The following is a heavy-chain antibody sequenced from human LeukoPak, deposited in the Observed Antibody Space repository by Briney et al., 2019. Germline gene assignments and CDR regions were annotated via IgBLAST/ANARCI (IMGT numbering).Heavy chain of an antibody. CDR1: GGSISGSAYY. CDR2: IYYTGSM. J-gene: IGHJ5*02. D-gene: IGHD3-10*01. V-gene: IGHV4-39*07. Sequence: PSETLSLTCTVSGGSISGSAYYWGWIRQPPGKGLEWIGSIYYTGSMYYNPSSGTTYYNPSLKSRVTISLDTSKNQFSLKVTSVTAADTAVYYCARAPRRRSYFSSWGQGTLVTVSS. CDR3: ARAPRRRSYFSS.